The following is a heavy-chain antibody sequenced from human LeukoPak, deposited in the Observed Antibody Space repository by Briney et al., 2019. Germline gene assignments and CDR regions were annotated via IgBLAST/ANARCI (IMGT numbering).Heavy chain of an antibody. CDR1: GYTFSGSGWY. CDR3: ARDGPAQMVEFDN. V-gene: IGHV1-2*02. D-gene: IGHD3-10*01. J-gene: IGHJ4*02. CDR2: IYPNNGAT. Sequence: ASVKVSCRASGYTFSGSGWYLYWLRQAPGQGLECLGWIYPNNGATSYAQKFQGRVAMTRDTSVSTAYMELSRLRPDDTAVYFCARDGPAQMVEFDNWGQGTLVTVSS.